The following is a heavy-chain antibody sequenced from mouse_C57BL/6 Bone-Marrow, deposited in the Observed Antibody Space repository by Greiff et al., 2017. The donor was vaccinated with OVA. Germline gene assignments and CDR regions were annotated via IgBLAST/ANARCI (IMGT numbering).Heavy chain of an antibody. CDR2: IRNKANGYTT. CDR3: ARDVITTYYFDY. D-gene: IGHD2-4*01. J-gene: IGHJ2*01. Sequence: EVQLVESGGGLVQPGGSLSLSCAASGFTFTDYYMSWVRQPPGKALEWLGFIRNKANGYTTEYSASVKGRFTISRDNSQSILYLQMNALRAEDSATYYCARDVITTYYFDYWGQGTTLTVSS. CDR1: GFTFTDYY. V-gene: IGHV7-3*01.